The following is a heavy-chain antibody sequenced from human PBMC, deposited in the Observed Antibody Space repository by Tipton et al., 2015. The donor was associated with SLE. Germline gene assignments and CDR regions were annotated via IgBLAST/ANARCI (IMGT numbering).Heavy chain of an antibody. V-gene: IGHV4-59*01. D-gene: IGHD4-23*01. CDR1: GGSISSYY. CDR3: ARRNSNRGRDTYYYYYYMDV. J-gene: IGHJ6*03. CDR2: IYYSGST. Sequence: GLVKPSETLSLTCTVSGGSISSYYWSWIRQPPGKGLEWIGYIYYSGSTNYNPSLKSRVTISVDTSKNQFSLKLSSVTAADTAVYYCARRNSNRGRDTYYYYYYMDVWGKGTTITVSS.